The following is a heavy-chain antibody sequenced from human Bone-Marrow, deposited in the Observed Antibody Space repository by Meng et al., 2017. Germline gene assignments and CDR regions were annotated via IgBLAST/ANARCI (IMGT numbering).Heavy chain of an antibody. CDR1: GYSFTSYW. D-gene: IGHD3-22*01. CDR3: ARLIVYYDSSGYYYDLGLNWFDP. CDR2: IYPGDSDT. V-gene: IGHV5-51*01. J-gene: IGHJ5*02. Sequence: KVSCKGSGYSFTSYWIGWVRQMPGKGLGWMGIIYPGDSDTRYSPSFQGQVTISADKSISTAYLQWSSLKASDTAMYYCARLIVYYDSSGYYYDLGLNWFDPWGQGTLVTVSS.